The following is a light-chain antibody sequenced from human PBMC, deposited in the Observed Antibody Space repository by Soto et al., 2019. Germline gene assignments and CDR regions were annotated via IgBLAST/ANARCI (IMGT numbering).Light chain of an antibody. CDR1: QSVDSSF. J-gene: IGKJ1*01. CDR2: GAS. CDR3: QQYVGSVT. Sequence: EIVLTQSPGSLSLSPGERATLSCRASQSVDSSFFAWYQQKPGQAPRLLIYGASNPATGIPDRFSGSGSGTDFTITISRLEPESYAVYYCQQYVGSVTFGQGTKVEIK. V-gene: IGKV3-20*01.